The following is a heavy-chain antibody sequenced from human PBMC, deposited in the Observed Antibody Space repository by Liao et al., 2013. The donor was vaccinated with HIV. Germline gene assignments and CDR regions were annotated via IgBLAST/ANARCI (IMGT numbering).Heavy chain of an antibody. CDR2: IYHTGTT. CDR1: GDSFSSYY. Sequence: QVQLQESGPGLVKPSETLSLTCSVSGDSFSSYYWSWIRQPPGKGLEWIGYIYHTGTTNYNPSLMSRVTISVDTFKKQFSLKLTSVTAADTAVYYCARGRGKKLAFDMWGQGTMVTVSS. CDR3: ARGRGKKLAFDM. J-gene: IGHJ3*02. V-gene: IGHV4-59*01.